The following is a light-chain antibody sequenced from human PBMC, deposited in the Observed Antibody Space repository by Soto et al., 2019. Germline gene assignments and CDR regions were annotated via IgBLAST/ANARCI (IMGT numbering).Light chain of an antibody. CDR3: QHYIDFPRT. V-gene: IGKV1-5*03. Sequence: DIQMTQSPSILSASVGDRVTITCRASQSITSWMAWYQHKPGKAPKRLIYKASTLESGVPSRFSGSGSGTEFTLTISSLQPDDFATYYCQHYIDFPRTFGQGTKVEIK. J-gene: IGKJ1*01. CDR2: KAS. CDR1: QSITSW.